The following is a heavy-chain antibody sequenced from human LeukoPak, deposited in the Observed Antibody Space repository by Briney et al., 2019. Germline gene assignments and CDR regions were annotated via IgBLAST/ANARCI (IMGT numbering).Heavy chain of an antibody. CDR1: GGSISPYY. V-gene: IGHV4-4*07. CDR2: VHASGRP. J-gene: IGHJ4*02. D-gene: IGHD3-10*01. Sequence: PSETLSLTCTVSGGSISPYYWSWLRQPAGKALEWIGRVHASGRPNYNPSLKSRVIISVDRSKNQFSLHLNSVTAADTAVYYCAGGGTYGSGSDQHTTLDYWGQGTLVTVSP. CDR3: AGGGTYGSGSDQHTTLDY.